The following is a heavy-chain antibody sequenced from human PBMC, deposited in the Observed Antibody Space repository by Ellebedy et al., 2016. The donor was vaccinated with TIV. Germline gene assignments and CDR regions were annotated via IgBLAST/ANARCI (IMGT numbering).Heavy chain of an antibody. CDR2: INGDESIT. V-gene: IGHV3-74*01. Sequence: PGGSLRLSCAASGFTFSTYWMHWVRQAPGKGLVWVSRINGDESITNHADSVKGRFTISRGNAKNTLYLQMNSLRADDTAVYYCAMTNGWQYFQRWGQGTLVTVSS. CDR1: GFTFSTYW. CDR3: AMTNGWQYFQR. D-gene: IGHD6-19*01. J-gene: IGHJ1*01.